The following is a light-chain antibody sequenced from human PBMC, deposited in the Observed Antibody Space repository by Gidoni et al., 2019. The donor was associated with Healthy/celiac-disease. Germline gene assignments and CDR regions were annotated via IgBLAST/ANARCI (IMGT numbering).Light chain of an antibody. CDR1: SLRSYY. Sequence: SSELTQVPAVSVALGQTVRSTCQGDSLRSYYASWYQQKPGQAPVLVIYGKNNRPSGLPDRFSGSSSGNTASLTITGAQAEDEADYYCNSRDSSGNHLVFGGGTKLTVL. J-gene: IGLJ2*01. CDR3: NSRDSSGNHLV. V-gene: IGLV3-19*01. CDR2: GKN.